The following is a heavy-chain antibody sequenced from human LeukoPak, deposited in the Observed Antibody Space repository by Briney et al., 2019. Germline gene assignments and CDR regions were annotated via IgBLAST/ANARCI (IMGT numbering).Heavy chain of an antibody. J-gene: IGHJ5*02. Sequence: GGSLRLSCAASGFTFSSYEMNWVRQAPGKGPEWVSYISSSGSTIYYADSVKGRFTISRDNGKNSLYLQMNSLRAEDTAVYYCARDMGIAAAGIRAWGQGTLVTVSS. CDR2: ISSSGSTI. V-gene: IGHV3-48*03. CDR1: GFTFSSYE. D-gene: IGHD6-13*01. CDR3: ARDMGIAAAGIRA.